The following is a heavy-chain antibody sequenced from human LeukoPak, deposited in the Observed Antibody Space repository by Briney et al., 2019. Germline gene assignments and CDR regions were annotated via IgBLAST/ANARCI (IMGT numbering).Heavy chain of an antibody. Sequence: TGGSLRLSCAASEFTFSNYWMHWVRQAPGKGVVWVSRINSDGSSTSYADSVKGRFTISRDNAKNTLNLQMTSLRGEDTAVYYCTRDDNYDGSGAFDYWGQGTLVTASS. CDR2: INSDGSST. D-gene: IGHD3-10*01. CDR1: EFTFSNYW. V-gene: IGHV3-74*01. CDR3: TRDDNYDGSGAFDY. J-gene: IGHJ4*02.